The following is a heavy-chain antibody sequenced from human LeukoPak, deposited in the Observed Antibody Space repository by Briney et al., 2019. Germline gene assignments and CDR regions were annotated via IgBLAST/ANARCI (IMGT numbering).Heavy chain of an antibody. CDR2: VSYIGIT. V-gene: IGHV4-59*11. J-gene: IGHJ3*02. Sequence: SGTLSLTCTVSGDSFSSHYWTWIRQPPREGLGWGVDVSYIGITNYTPSLKSRVTISIDTSKNQFSLKLSSVTAADTAVYYCARDLVTVTKGFDIWGQGTMVSVSS. CDR1: GDSFSSHY. CDR3: ARDLVTVTKGFDI. D-gene: IGHD4-17*01.